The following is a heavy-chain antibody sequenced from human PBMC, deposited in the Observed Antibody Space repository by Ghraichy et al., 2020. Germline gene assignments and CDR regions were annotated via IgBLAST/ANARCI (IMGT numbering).Heavy chain of an antibody. CDR2: IFSNDEK. J-gene: IGHJ6*02. Sequence: SGPTLVKPTETLTLTCTVSGFSLSNARMGVSWIRQPPGKALEWLAHIFSNDEKSYSTSLKSRLTISKDTSKSQVVLTMTNMDPVDTATYYCARVEGSTSRYYYYYYGMDVWGQGTTVTVSS. D-gene: IGHD2-2*01. V-gene: IGHV2-26*01. CDR3: ARVEGSTSRYYYYYYGMDV. CDR1: GFSLSNARMG.